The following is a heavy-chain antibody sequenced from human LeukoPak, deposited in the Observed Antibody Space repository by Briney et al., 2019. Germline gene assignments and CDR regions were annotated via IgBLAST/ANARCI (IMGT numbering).Heavy chain of an antibody. CDR2: IYYSGST. V-gene: IGHV4-39*01. J-gene: IGHJ5*01. D-gene: IGHD3-10*01. CDR1: GGSISSSSYY. Sequence: SETLSLTCTVSGGSISSSSYYWGWIRQPPGKGLEWIGSIYYSGSTYYNPSLKSRVTISVDTSKNQLSLKLSSVTAADTAVYYCAGLWFGELLYNWFDPWGQGTLVTVSS. CDR3: AGLWFGELLYNWFDP.